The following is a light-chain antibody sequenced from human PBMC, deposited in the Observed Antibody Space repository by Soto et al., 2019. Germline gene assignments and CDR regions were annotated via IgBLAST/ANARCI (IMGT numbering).Light chain of an antibody. CDR3: QQYNSYS. J-gene: IGKJ1*01. V-gene: IGKV1-5*03. Sequence: DIQMTQSPSTLSASVGDRVTITCRASQSISNWLAWHQQKPGKAPKLLIYKASSLESGVPSRFSGSGSGTEFTLTISSLQPDDFATYYCQQYNSYSFGQRTKVDIK. CDR2: KAS. CDR1: QSISNW.